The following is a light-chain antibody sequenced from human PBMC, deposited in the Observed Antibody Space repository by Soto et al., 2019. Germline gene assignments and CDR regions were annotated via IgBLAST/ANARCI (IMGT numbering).Light chain of an antibody. CDR2: EVT. CDR3: ESYAGSNTYV. Sequence: QSVLTQPASVSGSPGQSITISCTGNSSDVGAYNYVSWYQHHPGKVPKPLIYEVTNRPSGDSDRFCGSKSGNTASLTISGFQAEDEAAYFFESYAGSNTYVLXSGTK. CDR1: SSDVGAYNY. V-gene: IGLV2-14*01. J-gene: IGLJ1*01.